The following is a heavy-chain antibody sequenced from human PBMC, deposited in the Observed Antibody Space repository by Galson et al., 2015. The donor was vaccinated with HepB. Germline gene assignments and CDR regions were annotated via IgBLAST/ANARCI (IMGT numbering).Heavy chain of an antibody. V-gene: IGHV4-31*03. CDR2: IYYSGST. CDR1: GGSISSGGYY. Sequence: LSLTCTVSGGSISSGGYYWSWIRQHPGKGLEWIGYIYYSGSTYYNPSLKSRVTISVDTSKNQFSLKLSSVTAADTAVYYCARFVASYFDYWGQGTLVTVSS. CDR3: ARFVASYFDY. J-gene: IGHJ4*02.